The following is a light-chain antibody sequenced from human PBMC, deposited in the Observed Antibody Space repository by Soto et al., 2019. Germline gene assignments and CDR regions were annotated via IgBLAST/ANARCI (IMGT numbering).Light chain of an antibody. J-gene: IGKJ3*01. CDR1: QSVGRN. CDR2: AAS. CDR3: QEYSKCPLFT. V-gene: IGKV3-15*01. Sequence: EIVVTQSPGILSVSPGDRATLSCRASQSVGRNLAWYQQKPGQAPTLLIYAASTRATGLPARFSGSGSGTDFPLTISSLQSEDFAFYYCQEYSKCPLFTFGPGTRVDIK.